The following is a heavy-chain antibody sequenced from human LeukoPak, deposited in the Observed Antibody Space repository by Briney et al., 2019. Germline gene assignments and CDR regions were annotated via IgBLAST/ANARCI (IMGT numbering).Heavy chain of an antibody. CDR3: ARYYSSGSYVPFDY. CDR1: GYTFTTYG. J-gene: IGHJ4*02. Sequence: ASVNVSCKASGYTFTTYGISWVRQAPGQGLEWMGWISAYNGNTNYAQRIQGRVTMTTDTSTNTAYMELRSLRSDDTAVYYCARYYSSGSYVPFDYWGQGTLVTVSS. CDR2: ISAYNGNT. D-gene: IGHD6-25*01. V-gene: IGHV1-18*01.